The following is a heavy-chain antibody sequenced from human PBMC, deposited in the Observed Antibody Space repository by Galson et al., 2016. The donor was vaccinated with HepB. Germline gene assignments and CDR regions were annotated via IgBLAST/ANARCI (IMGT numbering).Heavy chain of an antibody. CDR2: VHISGNT. J-gene: IGHJ3*01. D-gene: IGHD3-9*01. CDR3: ARVGTTYYDILTGAGDAFDL. Sequence: LSLTCTVSGASIKSHYWSWIRQPAGRGLEWIGRVHISGNTNYNPSLKRRLAMSIDTTNNRFSLNLTFVTAADTAFYYCARVGTTYYDILTGAGDAFDLWGHGTMVTVSS. CDR1: GASIKSHY. V-gene: IGHV4-4*07.